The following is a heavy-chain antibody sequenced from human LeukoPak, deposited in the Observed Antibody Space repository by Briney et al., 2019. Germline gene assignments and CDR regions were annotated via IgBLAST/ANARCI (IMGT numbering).Heavy chain of an antibody. J-gene: IGHJ6*02. Sequence: PGGSLRLSCAASGFTFSSYWMHWVRQTPGRGLVWVSRISTDGSSTSYADSVKGRFSISRDNAKNTLYLQMNSLRTEDTAVYYCARAQYYDSSTAGGMDVWGQGTTVTVSS. D-gene: IGHD3-9*01. V-gene: IGHV3-74*01. CDR1: GFTFSSYW. CDR2: ISTDGSST. CDR3: ARAQYYDSSTAGGMDV.